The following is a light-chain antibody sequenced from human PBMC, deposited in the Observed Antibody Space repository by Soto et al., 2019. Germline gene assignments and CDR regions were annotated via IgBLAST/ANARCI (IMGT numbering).Light chain of an antibody. J-gene: IGKJ3*01. CDR1: QSISSY. CDR2: AAS. Sequence: DIQMTPSPYSLSASVGDRVTITCRASQSISSYLNWYQQKPGKAPKLLIYAASSLQSGVPSRFSGSGSGTDFTLTIRSLQPEDFATYYCQQSYSTPLFTFGPGTKVDI. CDR3: QQSYSTPLFT. V-gene: IGKV1-39*01.